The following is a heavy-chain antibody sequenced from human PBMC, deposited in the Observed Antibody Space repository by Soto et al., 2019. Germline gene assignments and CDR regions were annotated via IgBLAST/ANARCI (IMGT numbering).Heavy chain of an antibody. CDR3: ARHPERIAQIGWFDP. Sequence: EVQLVESGGGLVQPGGSLRLSCAASGFTFSSYSMNWVRQAPGKGLEWVSYISGSSSTIYYGDSVKGRFTISRDNAKNSLYLQMNSLRAEDTAVYYCARHPERIAQIGWFDPWGQGTLVTVSS. CDR1: GFTFSSYS. J-gene: IGHJ5*02. CDR2: ISGSSSTI. D-gene: IGHD1-1*01. V-gene: IGHV3-48*01.